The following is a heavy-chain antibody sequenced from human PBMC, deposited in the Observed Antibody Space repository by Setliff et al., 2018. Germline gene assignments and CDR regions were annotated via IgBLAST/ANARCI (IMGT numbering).Heavy chain of an antibody. J-gene: IGHJ4*02. D-gene: IGHD1-26*01. CDR3: ARSPSSGAYWNPRPFYSDY. Sequence: SETLSLTCTVSGGSISSYYWSWIRQPPGKGLEWIGYIYASGSPNYNPSLKSRVTLSVDTSKNQFSLKVSSVTAADTALYYCARSPSSGAYWNPRPFYSDYWARGTLVTVSS. CDR2: IYASGSP. CDR1: GGSISSYY. V-gene: IGHV4-4*08.